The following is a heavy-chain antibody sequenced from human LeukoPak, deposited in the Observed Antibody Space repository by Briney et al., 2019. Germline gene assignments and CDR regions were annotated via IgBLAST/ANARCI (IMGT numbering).Heavy chain of an antibody. Sequence: GGSLRLSCAASGFTFSSYAMSWVRQAPGKGLEWVSAICGSGGSTYYADSVKGRFTISRDNSKNTLYLQMNSLRAEDTAVYYCAKDNYGDYGGYFDYWGQGTLVTVSS. V-gene: IGHV3-23*01. D-gene: IGHD4-17*01. J-gene: IGHJ4*02. CDR3: AKDNYGDYGGYFDY. CDR1: GFTFSSYA. CDR2: ICGSGGST.